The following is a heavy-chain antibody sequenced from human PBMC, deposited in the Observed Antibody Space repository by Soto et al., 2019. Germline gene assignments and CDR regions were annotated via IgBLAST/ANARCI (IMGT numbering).Heavy chain of an antibody. CDR1: GYSISSGYY. CDR2: IFHRGTT. CDR3: ARVDSPYYYNSSGYFTY. V-gene: IGHV4-38-2*01. Sequence: SETLSLTCGVSGYSISSGYYWGWIRQPPGRGPEWIGNIFHRGTTYYNPSLKSRAAISVDTSKNEFSLRVSSVNAADTAVYYCARVDSPYYYNSSGYFTYWGQGALVTVSS. J-gene: IGHJ4*02. D-gene: IGHD3-22*01.